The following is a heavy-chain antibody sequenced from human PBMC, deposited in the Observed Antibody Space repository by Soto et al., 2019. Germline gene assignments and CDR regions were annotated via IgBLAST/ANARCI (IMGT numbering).Heavy chain of an antibody. CDR1: GYTFTSYY. Sequence: ASVKVSCKASGYTFTSYYMHWVRQAPGQGLEWMGIINPSGGSTGYAQKFQGRVTMTRDTSTSTVYMELSSLRSEDTAVYYCARAVVVAATPSLYYFDYWGQGTLVTVSS. J-gene: IGHJ4*02. V-gene: IGHV1-46*01. CDR3: ARAVVVAATPSLYYFDY. CDR2: INPSGGST. D-gene: IGHD2-15*01.